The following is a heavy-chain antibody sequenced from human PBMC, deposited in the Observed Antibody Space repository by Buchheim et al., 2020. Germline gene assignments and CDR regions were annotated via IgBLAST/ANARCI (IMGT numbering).Heavy chain of an antibody. V-gene: IGHV1-69*04. D-gene: IGHD6-13*01. J-gene: IGHJ6*02. CDR1: GGTFSSYA. CDR3: ARVLRIAAATTTRYYYGMDV. CDR2: IIPILGIA. Sequence: QVQLVQSGAEVKKPGSSVKVSCKASGGTFSSYAISWVRQAPGQGLEWMGRIIPILGIANYAQKFQGRVTIIADKSTSTAYMEVSSLRSEDTAVYYCARVLRIAAATTTRYYYGMDVWGQGTT.